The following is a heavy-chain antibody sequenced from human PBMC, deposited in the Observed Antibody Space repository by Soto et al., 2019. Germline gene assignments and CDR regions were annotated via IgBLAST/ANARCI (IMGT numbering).Heavy chain of an antibody. D-gene: IGHD3-10*01. CDR3: ERANPFTYAGFDV. CDR1: GYTFSDFD. J-gene: IGHJ6*02. Sequence: QAHLEQSGAEVKRPGASVKVSCKASGYTFSDFDINWLRQASGQGPEWMGWMNAKSGDTFFAQRFQGKFTMTWDTSLSTAYMEVGSLTSDDTAMYYCERANPFTYAGFDVWGQGTTVAVSS. V-gene: IGHV1-8*01. CDR2: MNAKSGDT.